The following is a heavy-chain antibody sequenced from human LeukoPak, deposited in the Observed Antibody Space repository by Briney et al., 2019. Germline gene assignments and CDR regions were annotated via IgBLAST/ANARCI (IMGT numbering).Heavy chain of an antibody. CDR3: ARVGATRWGGRSYYYYYGMDV. J-gene: IGHJ6*02. D-gene: IGHD1-26*01. CDR1: GYTFTSYD. CDR2: MNPNSGNT. V-gene: IGHV1-8*01. Sequence: ASVKVSCKASGYTFTSYDINWVRQATGQGLEWMGWMNPNSGNTGYAQKFQGRVTMTRNTSISTAYMELSSLRSEDTAVYYGARVGATRWGGRSYYYYYGMDVWGQGTTVTVSS.